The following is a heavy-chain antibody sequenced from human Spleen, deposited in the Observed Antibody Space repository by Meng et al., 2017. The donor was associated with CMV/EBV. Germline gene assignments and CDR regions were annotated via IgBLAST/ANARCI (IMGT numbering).Heavy chain of an antibody. D-gene: IGHD3-22*01. CDR2: ISGSGGGT. CDR1: FTFSRYG. V-gene: IGHV3-23*01. Sequence: FTFSRYGMSWVRQAPGKGLEWVSTISGSGGGTYYADSVKGRFTISRDNSKNTLYLQMSSLRAEDTAVYYCAKGTAYYYDSSGYSADYWGQGTLVTVSS. J-gene: IGHJ4*02. CDR3: AKGTAYYYDSSGYSADY.